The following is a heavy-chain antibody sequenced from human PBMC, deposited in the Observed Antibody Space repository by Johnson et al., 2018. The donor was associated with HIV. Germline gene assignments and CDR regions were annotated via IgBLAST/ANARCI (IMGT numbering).Heavy chain of an antibody. CDR1: GSTFDNYG. CDR2: INWNCGTT. Sequence: MLLVESGGGLVRPGGSLRLSCAASGSTFDNYGMSWVRQAPGTGLEWVSGINWNCGTTYYADSVKGRFTISRDNSKNTLYLQMNSLRAEDTALYYCARGGRAKDAFDIWGQGTMVTVSS. D-gene: IGHD3-16*01. V-gene: IGHV3-20*04. CDR3: ARGGRAKDAFDI. J-gene: IGHJ3*02.